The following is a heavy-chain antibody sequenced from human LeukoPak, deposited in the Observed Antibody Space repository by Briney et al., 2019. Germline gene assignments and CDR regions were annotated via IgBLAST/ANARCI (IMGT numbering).Heavy chain of an antibody. CDR1: GYSISSDYY. J-gene: IGHJ4*02. CDR3: AREPTYYYDTFGYFDY. CDR2: IYYSGST. V-gene: IGHV4-38-2*02. D-gene: IGHD3-22*01. Sequence: SETLSLTCTVSGYSISSDYYWGWIRQSPGKGLEWIGTIYYSGSTYYNPSLKSRVTISVDTSKNHFSLKLSSVTAADTAVYYCAREPTYYYDTFGYFDYWGQGIVVTVSS.